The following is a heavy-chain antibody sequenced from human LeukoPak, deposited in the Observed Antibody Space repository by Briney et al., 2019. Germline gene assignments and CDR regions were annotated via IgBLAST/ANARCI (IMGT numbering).Heavy chain of an antibody. Sequence: SGPALVKPTQTLTLNCNFSGFSLSTNGMCVSGIRQPPWKALEWLARIDWDDDKYYSASLKNRLTISRDTYKNQVVLTMTNMDPVDTARYYCARGYCCGSSWYSEYESFDYWGQGTLVTVSS. D-gene: IGHD2-15*01. CDR2: IDWDDDK. CDR1: GFSLSTNGMC. CDR3: ARGYCCGSSWYSEYESFDY. V-gene: IGHV2-70*11. J-gene: IGHJ4*02.